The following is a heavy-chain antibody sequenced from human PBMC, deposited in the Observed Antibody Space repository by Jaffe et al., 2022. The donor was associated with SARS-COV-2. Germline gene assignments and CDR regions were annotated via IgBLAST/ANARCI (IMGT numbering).Heavy chain of an antibody. CDR2: ISSSSSTI. D-gene: IGHD2-15*01. V-gene: IGHV3-48*02. Sequence: EVQLVESGGGLVQPGGSLRLSCAASGFTFSSYSMNWVRQAPGKGLEWVSYISSSSSTIYYADSVKGRFTISRDNAKNSLYLQMNSLRDEDTAVYYCARGRVVAANPEEWFDPWGQGTLVTVSS. CDR3: ARGRVVAANPEEWFDP. J-gene: IGHJ5*02. CDR1: GFTFSSYS.